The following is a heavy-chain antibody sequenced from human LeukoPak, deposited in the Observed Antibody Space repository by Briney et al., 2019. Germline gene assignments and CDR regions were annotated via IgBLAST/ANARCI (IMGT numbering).Heavy chain of an antibody. V-gene: IGHV4-59*01. CDR2: TYYSGST. Sequence: SETLSLTCTVSGGSISSYYWSWIRQPPGKGLEWIGYTYYSGSTNYNPSLKSRVTISVDTSKNQFSLKLSSVTAADTAVYYCARDRSGFDPWGQGTLVTVSS. J-gene: IGHJ5*02. CDR1: GGSISSYY. CDR3: ARDRSGFDP.